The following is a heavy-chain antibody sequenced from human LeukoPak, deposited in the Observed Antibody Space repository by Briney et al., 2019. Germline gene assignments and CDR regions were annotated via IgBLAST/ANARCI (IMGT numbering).Heavy chain of an antibody. D-gene: IGHD3-3*01. CDR1: GFTFSSYG. Sequence: PGGSLRLSCAASGFTFSSYGMHWVRQAPGKGLEWVAFIRYDGSNKYYADSVKGRFTISRDNSKNTLYLQMNSLRAEDTAVYYCAKDFTIFGTRLGYWGQGTLVTVSS. J-gene: IGHJ4*02. CDR2: IRYDGSNK. CDR3: AKDFTIFGTRLGY. V-gene: IGHV3-30*02.